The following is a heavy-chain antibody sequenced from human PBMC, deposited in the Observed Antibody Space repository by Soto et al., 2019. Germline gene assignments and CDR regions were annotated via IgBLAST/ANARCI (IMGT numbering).Heavy chain of an antibody. CDR1: GGSFSGYY. Sequence: SETLSLTCAVYGGSFSGYYWSWIRQPPGKGLEWIGEINHSGSTNYNPSLKSRVTISVDTSKNQFSLKLSSVTAADTAVYYCARGLSGAARRGYYYYYMDVWGKGTTVTVSS. V-gene: IGHV4-34*01. D-gene: IGHD6-6*01. CDR3: ARGLSGAARRGYYYYYMDV. J-gene: IGHJ6*03. CDR2: INHSGST.